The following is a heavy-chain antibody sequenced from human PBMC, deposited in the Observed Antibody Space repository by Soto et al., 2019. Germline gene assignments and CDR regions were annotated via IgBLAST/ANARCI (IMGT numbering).Heavy chain of an antibody. J-gene: IGHJ4*02. CDR3: VGGRGRLVGFDY. Sequence: QVQLQQWGAGLLKPSETLSLTCAVNTESFSNYYWSRIRQPPGKGLEWVGEINDSGTTNYSPSLKGRVTISVDTSKNQFSLKLASVTAADTAIYYCVGGRGRLVGFDYWGQGTLVTVSS. V-gene: IGHV4-34*01. D-gene: IGHD2-8*02. CDR2: INDSGTT. CDR1: TESFSNYY.